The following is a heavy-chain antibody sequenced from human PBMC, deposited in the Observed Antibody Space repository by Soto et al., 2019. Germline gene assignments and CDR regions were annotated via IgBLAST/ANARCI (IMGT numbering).Heavy chain of an antibody. D-gene: IGHD1-26*01. Sequence: SETLSLTCSVSGADINTYSWTWIRQPAGKGLEWIGRIYTSASINYNPSLRGRVTLSVDTSTNQVSLKLASVTAADTAVYYCAREAIVAGATTGMDVWGQGTTVTVSS. CDR2: IYTSASI. V-gene: IGHV4-4*07. J-gene: IGHJ6*02. CDR1: GADINTYS. CDR3: AREAIVAGATTGMDV.